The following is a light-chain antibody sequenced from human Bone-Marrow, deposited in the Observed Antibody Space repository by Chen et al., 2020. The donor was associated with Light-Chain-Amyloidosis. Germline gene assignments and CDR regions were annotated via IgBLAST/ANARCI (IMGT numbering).Light chain of an antibody. J-gene: IGLJ1*01. V-gene: IGLV2-14*01. CDR2: EVT. CDR3: SSYTMTNTLV. CDR1: SSDVGGDNH. Sequence: QSALTQPASVSGSPGQSITISCTGTSSDVGGDNHVSWYQQHPDKAPKLMIYEVTNRPSWVPARVSGSKADNTASLTISVLQTEEEADYCCSSYTMTNTLVFGSGTRVTVL.